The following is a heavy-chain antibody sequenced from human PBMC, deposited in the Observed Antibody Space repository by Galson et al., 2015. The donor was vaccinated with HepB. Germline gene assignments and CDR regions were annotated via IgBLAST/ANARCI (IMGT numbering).Heavy chain of an antibody. V-gene: IGHV3-30*02. CDR3: AKKAVDYGDWWFDP. D-gene: IGHD4-17*01. CDR2: IRYDGSNK. J-gene: IGHJ5*02. Sequence: LRLSCAASGFPFSSYGMHWVRQAPGKGLEWVAFIRYDGSNKYYADSVKGRFTISRDNSKNTLYLQMNSLRAEDTAVYYCAKKAVDYGDWWFDPWGQGTLVTVSS. CDR1: GFPFSSYG.